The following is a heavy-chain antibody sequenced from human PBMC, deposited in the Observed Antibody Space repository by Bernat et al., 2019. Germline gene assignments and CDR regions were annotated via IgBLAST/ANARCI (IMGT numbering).Heavy chain of an antibody. D-gene: IGHD3-10*01. CDR2: INRDGSVT. CDR3: AKAGQLTPYFYSYMDV. V-gene: IGHV3-74*01. Sequence: EVQLVESGGGLVQPGGSLRLSCAASGFTFSSYWMHWVRQAPGKGLVWLSRINRDGSVTAYADSVKGRFPISRDNAKNTLYLQMNSLRAEDTAVYYCAKAGQLTPYFYSYMDVWGRGTTVTVSS. J-gene: IGHJ6*03. CDR1: GFTFSSYW.